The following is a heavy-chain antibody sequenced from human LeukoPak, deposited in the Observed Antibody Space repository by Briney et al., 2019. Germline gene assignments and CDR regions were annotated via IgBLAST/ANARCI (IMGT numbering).Heavy chain of an antibody. CDR1: GGSFSGDF. Sequence: SETLSLTRAVYGGSFSGDFWSWIRQSPGKGLEWIGSIYYSGSTYYNPSLKTRVTISEDTSKNQFSLKLSSVTAADTAVYYCARLYGSGTYYNLYAFDIWGQGTMVTVSS. D-gene: IGHD3-10*01. CDR3: ARLYGSGTYYNLYAFDI. J-gene: IGHJ3*02. CDR2: IYYSGST. V-gene: IGHV4-34*01.